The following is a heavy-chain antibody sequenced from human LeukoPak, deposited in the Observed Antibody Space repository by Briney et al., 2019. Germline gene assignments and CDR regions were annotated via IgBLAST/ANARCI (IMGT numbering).Heavy chain of an antibody. CDR1: GYTFTSYG. J-gene: IGHJ4*02. V-gene: IGHV1-18*01. Sequence: ASVKVSCKASGYTFTSYGISWVRQAPGQGLEWMGWISAYNGDTNYAQDLQGRVTMTTDTSTNTAYMELRSLRSDDTAVYYCARDFPGIAMAGTFDYWSQGTLVTVSS. D-gene: IGHD6-19*01. CDR3: ARDFPGIAMAGTFDY. CDR2: ISAYNGDT.